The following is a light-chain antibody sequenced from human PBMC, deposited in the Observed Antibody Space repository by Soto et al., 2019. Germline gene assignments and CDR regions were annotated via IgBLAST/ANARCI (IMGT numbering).Light chain of an antibody. CDR1: QSVNTY. J-gene: IGKJ2*01. CDR3: QQLFNANT. V-gene: IGKV3-11*01. CDR2: DAS. Sequence: VVLTQSPATLSLSPGQRATLSCRASQSVNTYLAWYQQKPGQAPRLLLYDASNRATGIPARCSGSGSGTVFTLTISSLEPEDFAVYYCQQLFNANTFGQGTKLEIK.